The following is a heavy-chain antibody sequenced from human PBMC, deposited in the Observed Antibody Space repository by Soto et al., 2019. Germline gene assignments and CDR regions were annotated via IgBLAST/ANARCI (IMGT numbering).Heavy chain of an antibody. CDR3: ASQEMATKNVDAFAI. Sequence: GESLKISCKGSGYSFTSYWIGWVRQMPGKGLEWMGIIYPGDSDTRYSPSFQGQVTISADKSISTAYLQWSSLKASDTAMYYCASQEMATKNVDAFAIWVQGTMVTVSS. CDR2: IYPGDSDT. D-gene: IGHD5-12*01. V-gene: IGHV5-51*01. CDR1: GYSFTSYW. J-gene: IGHJ3*02.